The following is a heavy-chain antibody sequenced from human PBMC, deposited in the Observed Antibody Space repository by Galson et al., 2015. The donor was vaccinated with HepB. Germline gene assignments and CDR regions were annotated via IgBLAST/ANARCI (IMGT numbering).Heavy chain of an antibody. D-gene: IGHD2-15*01. CDR3: GVGRGYCSGGSCYSVYH. J-gene: IGHJ5*02. V-gene: IGHV1-2*02. CDR2: INPNSGGT. CDR1: GYTFTGYY. Sequence: SVKVSCKASGYTFTGYYMHWVRQAPGQGLEWMGWINPNSGGTNYAQKFQGRVTMTRDTSISTAYMELSRLRSDDTAVYYCGVGRGYCSGGSCYSVYHWGQGTLVTVSS.